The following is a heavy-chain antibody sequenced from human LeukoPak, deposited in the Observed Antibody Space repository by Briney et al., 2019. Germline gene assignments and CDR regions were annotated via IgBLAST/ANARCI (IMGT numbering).Heavy chain of an antibody. CDR2: INSDGKTT. CDR3: ARDITLTRGGRSDY. Sequence: PGGSLRLSCTAPGFTFSSYAMSWVRQAPGKGLVWVSRINSDGKTTNYADSVKGRFTISRDNAKNTLYLQMNSLRAEDTAVYYCARDITLTRGGRSDYWGQGTLVTVSA. V-gene: IGHV3-74*01. CDR1: GFTFSSYA. J-gene: IGHJ4*02. D-gene: IGHD3-10*01.